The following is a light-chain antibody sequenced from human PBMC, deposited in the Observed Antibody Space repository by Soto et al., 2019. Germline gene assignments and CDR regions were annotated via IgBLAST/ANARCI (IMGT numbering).Light chain of an antibody. CDR2: EVS. CDR1: SSDVGGYNY. Sequence: QSALTQPASVSGSPGQSIPISCTGTSSDVGGYNYVSWYQQHPGKAPKLMIYEVSNQPSGVSNRFSGSKSGNTASLTISGLQAEDEADYYCSSYTSSSTPYVFGTGTKLTVL. J-gene: IGLJ1*01. CDR3: SSYTSSSTPYV. V-gene: IGLV2-14*01.